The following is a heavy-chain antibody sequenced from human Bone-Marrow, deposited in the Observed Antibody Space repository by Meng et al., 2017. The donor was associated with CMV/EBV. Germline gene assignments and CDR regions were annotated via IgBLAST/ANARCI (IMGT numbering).Heavy chain of an antibody. Sequence: ASVNVSCKASGYTFTSYYMHWVRQAPGQGLEWMGIINPSGGSTSYAQKFQGRVTMTRDTSTSTVYMELSSLRSEDTAVYYCARARITIFGVVNGAFAIWGQGPRVTCSS. J-gene: IGHJ3*02. CDR3: ARARITIFGVVNGAFAI. V-gene: IGHV1-46*01. CDR1: GYTFTSYY. CDR2: INPSGGST. D-gene: IGHD3-3*01.